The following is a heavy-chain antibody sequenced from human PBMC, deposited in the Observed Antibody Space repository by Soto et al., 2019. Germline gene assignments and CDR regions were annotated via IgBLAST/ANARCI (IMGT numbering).Heavy chain of an antibody. D-gene: IGHD2-15*01. CDR2: IYYSGST. J-gene: IGHJ6*02. V-gene: IGHV4-59*01. CDR3: ARDGSYYYGMDV. CDR1: GGSISSYY. Sequence: SETLSLTCTVSGGSISSYYWSWIRQPPGKGLEWIGYIYYSGSTNYNPSLKSRVTISVDTSKNQFSLKLSSVTAADTAVYYCARDGSYYYGMDVWGQGTTVTVS.